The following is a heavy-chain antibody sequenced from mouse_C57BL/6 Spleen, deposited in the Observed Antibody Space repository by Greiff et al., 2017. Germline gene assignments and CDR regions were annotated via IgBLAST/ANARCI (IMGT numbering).Heavy chain of an antibody. J-gene: IGHJ4*01. Sequence: VKLVESGPGLVAPSPSLSITCTVSGFSLTSYGVSWVRQPPGKGLEWLGVIWGDGSTNSHSALISSLSISKDNSKSQGFLKLNRPPTDDTATYYCAKTNYGSSYGAMDCWGPGTSVTVSS. CDR2: IWGDGST. CDR1: GFSLTSYG. CDR3: AKTNYGSSYGAMDC. V-gene: IGHV2-3*01. D-gene: IGHD1-1*01.